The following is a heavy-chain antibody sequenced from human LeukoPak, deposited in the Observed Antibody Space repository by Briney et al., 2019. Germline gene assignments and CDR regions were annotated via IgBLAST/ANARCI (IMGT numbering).Heavy chain of an antibody. J-gene: IGHJ6*03. CDR3: ARVRCYAFYYYMDI. Sequence: AETLSLICTVSGGSMSSSSYYWRWIRQPPGKRLEWIGSIYYSGSTYYNPSLKSRVTISVDTSKNQFSLKLSSVTAADTPVYYCARVRCYAFYYYMDIWVKGTTVTVSS. CDR1: GGSMSSSSYY. V-gene: IGHV4-39*01. CDR2: IYYSGST. D-gene: IGHD2-15*01.